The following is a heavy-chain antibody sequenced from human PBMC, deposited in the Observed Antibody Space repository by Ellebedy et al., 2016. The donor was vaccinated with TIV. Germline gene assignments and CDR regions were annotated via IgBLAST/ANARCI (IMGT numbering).Heavy chain of an antibody. CDR3: AKSPKRYCTGAKCYSFDF. Sequence: GGSLRLXCAVSGFTFSSYAMSWVRQTPGKGLEWVSGISDSGLSTYHADSVKGRFTMSRDNSKNTLYLQMNSLRAEDTAVYYCAKSPKRYCTGAKCYSFDFWGQGTLVTVSS. J-gene: IGHJ4*02. CDR2: ISDSGLST. D-gene: IGHD2-8*02. CDR1: GFTFSSYA. V-gene: IGHV3-23*01.